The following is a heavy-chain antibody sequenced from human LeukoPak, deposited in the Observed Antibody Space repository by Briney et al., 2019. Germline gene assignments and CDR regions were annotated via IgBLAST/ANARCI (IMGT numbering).Heavy chain of an antibody. CDR2: KQDGSEK. CDR3: ARKWAGNYYYGMDV. J-gene: IGHJ6*02. V-gene: IGHV3-7*03. D-gene: IGHD1-26*01. Sequence: KQDGSEKYYVDSVKGRFTISRDNAKNLLYLQMNSLRVEDTAVYYCARKWAGNYYYGMDVWGQGTTVTVSS.